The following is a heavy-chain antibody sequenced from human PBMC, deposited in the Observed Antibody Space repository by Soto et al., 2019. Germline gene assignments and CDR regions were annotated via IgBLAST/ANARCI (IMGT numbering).Heavy chain of an antibody. D-gene: IGHD3-9*01. J-gene: IGHJ6*02. CDR2: IYYSGST. Sequence: SETLSLTCTVSGGSISRGDYYWSWIRQPPGKGLEWIGYIYYSGSTYYNPSLKSRVTISVDTSKNQFSLKLSSVTAADTAVYYCARVPRLVHYYYGMDVWGQGTTVTVSS. CDR3: ARVPRLVHYYYGMDV. CDR1: GGSISRGDYY. V-gene: IGHV4-30-4*01.